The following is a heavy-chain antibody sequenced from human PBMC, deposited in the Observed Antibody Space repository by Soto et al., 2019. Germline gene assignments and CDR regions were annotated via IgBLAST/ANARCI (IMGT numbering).Heavy chain of an antibody. CDR2: IYYSGST. CDR1: GGSISSSSYY. D-gene: IGHD2-15*01. J-gene: IGHJ4*02. V-gene: IGHV4-39*01. CDR3: ARQVVVAATPFLYYFDY. Sequence: QLQLQESGPGLVKPSETLSLTCTVSGGSISSSSYYWGWIRQPPGKGLEWIGSIYYSGSTYYNPSLKSRVTISVDTSKNQFSLKLSSVTAADTAVYYCARQVVVAATPFLYYFDYWGQGTLVTVSS.